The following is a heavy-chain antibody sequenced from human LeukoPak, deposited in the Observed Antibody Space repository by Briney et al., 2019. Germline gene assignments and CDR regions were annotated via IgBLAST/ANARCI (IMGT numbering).Heavy chain of an antibody. CDR2: INHSGST. V-gene: IGHV4-34*01. CDR1: GGSFSGYY. J-gene: IGHJ4*02. D-gene: IGHD3-10*01. Sequence: PSETLSLTCAVYGGSFSGYYWSWIRQPPGKGLEWIGEINHSGSTNYNPSLKSRVTISVDTSKNQFSLKLSSVTAADTAVYYCARAPPVAYGSGSYPDYWGQGTLVTVSS. CDR3: ARAPPVAYGSGSYPDY.